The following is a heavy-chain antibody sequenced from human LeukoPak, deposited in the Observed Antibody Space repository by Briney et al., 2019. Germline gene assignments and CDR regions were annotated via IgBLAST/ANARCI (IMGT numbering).Heavy chain of an antibody. D-gene: IGHD1-1*01. CDR3: AKDKTVGGAGTTMADY. V-gene: IGHV3-23*01. CDR1: GFHFRSYV. J-gene: IGHJ4*02. CDR2: IGAFGDST. Sequence: GGSLTLSCAASGFHFRSYVMTWVRQAPGKGLEWVSAIGAFGDSTYYADSVKGRFTISRDNSKDTLYLQMSSLTVEDTAVYYCAKDKTVGGAGTTMADYWGQGTLVTVSS.